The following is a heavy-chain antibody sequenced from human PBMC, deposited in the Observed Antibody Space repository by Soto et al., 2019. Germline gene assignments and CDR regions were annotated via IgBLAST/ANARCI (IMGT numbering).Heavy chain of an antibody. Sequence: SETLSLTCTVSGGSISSSSYYWGWIRQPPGKGLEWIGSIYYSGSTYYNPSLKSRVTISVDTSKNQFSLKLSSVTAADMAVYYCARRVQDIVVVNAEYYFDYWGQGTLVTVS. D-gene: IGHD2-21*01. V-gene: IGHV4-39*01. CDR2: IYYSGST. J-gene: IGHJ4*02. CDR1: GGSISSSSYY. CDR3: ARRVQDIVVVNAEYYFDY.